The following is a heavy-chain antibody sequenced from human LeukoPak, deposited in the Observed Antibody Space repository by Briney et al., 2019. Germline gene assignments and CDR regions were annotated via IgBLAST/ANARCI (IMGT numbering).Heavy chain of an antibody. J-gene: IGHJ6*02. CDR3: ASDYGGRGHYYYGMDV. CDR1: GGSISSGGYS. Sequence: KASETLSLTCAVSGGSISSGGYSWSWIRQSPGKGLEWIGYIYHSGSTYYNPSLKSRVTISVDRSKNQFSLKLSSVTAADTAVYYCASDYGGRGHYYYGMDVWGQGTTVTVSS. D-gene: IGHD4-23*01. V-gene: IGHV4-30-2*06. CDR2: IYHSGST.